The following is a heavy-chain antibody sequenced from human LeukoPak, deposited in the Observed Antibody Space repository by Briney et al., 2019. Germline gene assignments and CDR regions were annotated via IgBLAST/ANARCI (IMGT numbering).Heavy chain of an antibody. CDR1: GDSITRNY. CDR3: ARGSFDSSGYYVFDY. V-gene: IGHV4-4*07. D-gene: IGHD3-22*01. Sequence: SETLSLTCTVSGDSITRNYWSWIRQPAGKGLEWIGRIYNSGNTNYSPSLESRVTMSTDTFKNQFSLKLTSVTAADTAVYYCARGSFDSSGYYVFDYWGQGTLVTVSS. J-gene: IGHJ4*02. CDR2: IYNSGNT.